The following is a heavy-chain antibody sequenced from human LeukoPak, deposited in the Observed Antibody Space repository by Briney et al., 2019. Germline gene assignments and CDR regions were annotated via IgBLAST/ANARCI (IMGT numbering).Heavy chain of an antibody. CDR2: ISWNSGII. Sequence: PGRSLRLSCAASGFTFDDYAMHWVRQAPGKGLEWVSGISWNSGIIGYADSVKGRFTISRDNAKNSLYLQMNSLRAEDTALYHCAKVQAAVGVTGLDYWGQGTLVTVSS. CDR3: AKVQAAVGVTGLDY. D-gene: IGHD1-26*01. CDR1: GFTFDDYA. V-gene: IGHV3-9*01. J-gene: IGHJ4*02.